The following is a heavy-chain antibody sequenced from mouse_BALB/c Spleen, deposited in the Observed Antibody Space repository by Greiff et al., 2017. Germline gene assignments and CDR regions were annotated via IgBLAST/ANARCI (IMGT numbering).Heavy chain of an antibody. V-gene: IGHV3-2*02. CDR1: GYSITSDYA. J-gene: IGHJ3*01. CDR2: ISYSGST. CDR3: AREKYGNYWFAY. D-gene: IGHD2-10*02. Sequence: EVQLVESGPGLVKPSQSLSLTCTVTGYSITSDYAWNWIRQFPGNKLEWMGYISYSGSTSYNPSLKSRISITRDTSKNQFFLQLNSVTTEDTATYYCAREKYGNYWFAYWGQGTLVTVSA.